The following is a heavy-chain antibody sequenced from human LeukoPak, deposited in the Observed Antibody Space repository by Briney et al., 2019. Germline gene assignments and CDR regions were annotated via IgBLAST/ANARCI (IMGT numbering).Heavy chain of an antibody. CDR3: ARHRHHDILTDWFDR. CDR2: IYPGDSDT. J-gene: IGHJ5*02. Sequence: GESLKISCKGSGYSFTSYWIGWVRQMPGKGVEWMGIIYPGDSDTRYSPSFQGQVTISADKSISTAYLQWSSLKASDTAMYYCARHRHHDILTDWFDRWGQGTLVTVSS. CDR1: GYSFTSYW. V-gene: IGHV5-51*01. D-gene: IGHD3-9*01.